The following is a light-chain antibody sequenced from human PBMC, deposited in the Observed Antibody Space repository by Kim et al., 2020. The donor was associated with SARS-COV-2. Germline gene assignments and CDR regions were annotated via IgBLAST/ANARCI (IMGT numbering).Light chain of an antibody. J-gene: IGKJ2*01. CDR2: EAS. Sequence: MTQSPATLSVSPGERATLSCKASQSVGIDLAWYQQKLGQTPRLLIYEASIRATSTPARFSGSGSGTEFTLTISSLQPEDFAIYYCQQLSGWPPYTFGQGTKLEIK. CDR1: QSVGID. CDR3: QQLSGWPPYT. V-gene: IGKV3-15*01.